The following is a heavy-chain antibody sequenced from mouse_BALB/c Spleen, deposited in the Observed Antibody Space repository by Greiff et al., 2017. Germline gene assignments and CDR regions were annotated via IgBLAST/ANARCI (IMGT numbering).Heavy chain of an antibody. CDR3: ARDSGYSFVAY. D-gene: IGHD2-3*01. Sequence: QVQLQQSGPGLVAPSQSLSITCTVSGFSLTSYGVHWVRQPPGKGLEWLGVIWAGGSTNYNSALMSRLSISKDNSKSQVFLKMNSLQTDDTAMYYCARDSGYSFVAYWGQGTLVTVSA. V-gene: IGHV2-9*02. CDR1: GFSLTSYG. J-gene: IGHJ3*01. CDR2: IWAGGST.